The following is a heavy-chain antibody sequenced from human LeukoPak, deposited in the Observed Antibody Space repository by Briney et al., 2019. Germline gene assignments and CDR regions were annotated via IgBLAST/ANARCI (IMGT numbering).Heavy chain of an antibody. J-gene: IGHJ3*02. Sequence: SETLSLTCTVSGVSISSYYWSWLRQPPGKGLEWIGYIYYSGSTNYNPSLKSRVTISVDTSKNQFSLKLSSVTAADTAVYYCARQEPGGAFDIWGQGTMVTVSS. CDR1: GVSISSYY. CDR2: IYYSGST. CDR3: ARQEPGGAFDI. V-gene: IGHV4-59*08. D-gene: IGHD1-14*01.